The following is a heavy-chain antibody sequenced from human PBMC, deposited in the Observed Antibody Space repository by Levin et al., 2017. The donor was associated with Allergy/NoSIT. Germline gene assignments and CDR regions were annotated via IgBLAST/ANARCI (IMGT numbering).Heavy chain of an antibody. Sequence: LSLTCAASGFTFDDYAMHWVRQAPGKGLEWVSGISWNSGSIGYVDSVKGRFTISRDNAKNSLYLQMNSLRAEDTALYYCAKDIGYYYGMDVWGRGTTITVSS. J-gene: IGHJ6*02. CDR1: GFTFDDYA. CDR2: ISWNSGSI. V-gene: IGHV3-9*01. CDR3: AKDIGYYYGMDV.